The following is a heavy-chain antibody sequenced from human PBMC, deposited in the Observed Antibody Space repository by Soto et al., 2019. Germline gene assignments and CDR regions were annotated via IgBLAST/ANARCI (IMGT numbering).Heavy chain of an antibody. Sequence: ASVKVSCKATGYTFTSYAVHWLRQAPGQRLEWMGWINAGNGNTKYSQKFQGRVTITRDTSASTAYMELSSLRSEDTAVYYCARDSHYYGSGSYYFDYWGQGTLVTVSS. CDR2: INAGNGNT. V-gene: IGHV1-3*01. J-gene: IGHJ4*02. D-gene: IGHD3-10*01. CDR3: ARDSHYYGSGSYYFDY. CDR1: GYTFTSYA.